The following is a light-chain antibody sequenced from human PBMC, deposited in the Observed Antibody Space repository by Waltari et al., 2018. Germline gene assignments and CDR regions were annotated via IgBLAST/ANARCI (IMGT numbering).Light chain of an antibody. CDR1: SSDIGRYDI. CDR3: CSYAGNYVWV. Sequence: QSALTQPAAVSGSPGQSVTISCTGASSDIGRYDIVSWYQQHPGNAPKPVISDVSKRSSGVSDRFSGSKSGDTASLTISGLQFEDEADYYCCSYAGNYVWVFGGGTRLTVL. J-gene: IGLJ3*02. V-gene: IGLV2-23*02. CDR2: DVS.